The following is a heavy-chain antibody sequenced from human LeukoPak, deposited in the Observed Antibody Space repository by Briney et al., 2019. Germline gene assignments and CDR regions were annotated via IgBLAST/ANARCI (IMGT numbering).Heavy chain of an antibody. CDR3: AREMYSGSYYGSPDAFDI. CDR2: IYYSGST. D-gene: IGHD1-26*01. CDR1: GGSISSSSYY. Sequence: SETLSLTCTVSGGSISSSSYYWGWIRQPPGKGLEWIGSIYYSGSTYYNPSLKSRVTISVDTSKNQFSLKLSSVTAADTAVYYCAREMYSGSYYGSPDAFDIWGQGTMVTVSS. V-gene: IGHV4-39*07. J-gene: IGHJ3*02.